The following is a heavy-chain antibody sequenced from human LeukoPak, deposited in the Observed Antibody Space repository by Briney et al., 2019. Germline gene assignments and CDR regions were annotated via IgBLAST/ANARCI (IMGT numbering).Heavy chain of an antibody. D-gene: IGHD2-2*01. J-gene: IGHJ4*02. CDR2: IYTSVST. Sequence: PETLSLTRTDPRGSISSYYWSWIRQPAGKGLGWIGRIYTSVSTNYNPSLKSRATMSLDTSKTQSSLNLSSVNAAPTAGHYCARDVRYCSSTSCLYYFDYWGQGTLVTVSS. CDR3: ARDVRYCSSTSCLYYFDY. CDR1: RGSISSYY. V-gene: IGHV4-4*07.